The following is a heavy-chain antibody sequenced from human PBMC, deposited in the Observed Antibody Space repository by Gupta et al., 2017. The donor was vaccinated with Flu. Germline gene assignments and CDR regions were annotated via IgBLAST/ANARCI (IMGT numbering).Heavy chain of an antibody. Sequence: VHLVDSGGGLVQPGGSLRLSCAVSGFFSINYCMTWFSKAPGKGLEWVANIRHDGSLKHYGDSVEGRFTISRDNAKNSQYLQMNRLRAEDTAVYFCARDVNPYNNGIYYDGFDLWGQGTVVTVSS. CDR1: GFFSINYC. D-gene: IGHD3-10*01. V-gene: IGHV3-7*01. CDR2: IRHDGSLK. CDR3: ARDVNPYNNGIYYDGFDL. J-gene: IGHJ3*01.